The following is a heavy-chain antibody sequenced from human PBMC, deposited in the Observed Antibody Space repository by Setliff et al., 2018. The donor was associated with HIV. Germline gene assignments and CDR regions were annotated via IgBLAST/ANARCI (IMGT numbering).Heavy chain of an antibody. CDR3: ARHAFNGVVAGSFDI. CDR1: GGSISSAAYY. CDR2: IDYSEST. Sequence: PSETLSLTCTVSGGSISSAAYYWSWIRQPPGKGREWIGSIDYSESTYYNPTLKSRVSISVETSKIQFSLNLTSVTAADTAVYYCARHAFNGVVAGSFDIWGLGTMVTVSS. D-gene: IGHD3-3*01. J-gene: IGHJ3*02. V-gene: IGHV4-39*01.